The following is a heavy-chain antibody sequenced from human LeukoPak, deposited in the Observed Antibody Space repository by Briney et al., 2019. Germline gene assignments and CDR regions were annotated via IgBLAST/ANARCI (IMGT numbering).Heavy chain of an antibody. J-gene: IGHJ4*02. CDR3: ARSYYGDPPFDY. V-gene: IGHV1-18*01. Sequence: GASVKVSCKASGYTFTSYGISWVRQAPGQGLEWIGWISAYNGNTNYAQKLQGRVTMTTDTSTSTAYLELRSLRSDDTAVYYCARSYYGDPPFDYWGQGTLVTVSS. CDR1: GYTFTSYG. CDR2: ISAYNGNT. D-gene: IGHD4-17*01.